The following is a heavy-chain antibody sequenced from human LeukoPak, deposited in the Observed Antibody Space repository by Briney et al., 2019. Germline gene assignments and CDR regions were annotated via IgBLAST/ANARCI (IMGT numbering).Heavy chain of an antibody. CDR3: ARRAVSGSYSSYFDY. D-gene: IGHD1-26*01. CDR1: GGSFSGYY. V-gene: IGHV4-34*01. CDR2: INHSGST. Sequence: SETLSLTCAVYGGSFSGYYWSWIRQPPGKGLEWIGEINHSGSTNYNLSLKSRVTISVDTSKNQFSLKLSSVTAADTAVYYCARRAVSGSYSSYFDYWGQGTLVTVSS. J-gene: IGHJ4*02.